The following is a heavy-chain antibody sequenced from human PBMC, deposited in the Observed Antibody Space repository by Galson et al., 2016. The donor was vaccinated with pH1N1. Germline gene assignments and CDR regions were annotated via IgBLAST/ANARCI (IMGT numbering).Heavy chain of an antibody. CDR1: GVSISNTNYY. J-gene: IGHJ4*02. CDR3: ARLWYGEYIDY. Sequence: ETLSLTCSVSGVSISNTNYYWGWIRQPPGKGLEWIANIYYTGNTYYDASLQSRVTISVDTSKYQFSLKVKSVLAADTAVYYCARLWYGEYIDYWGQGTRVSVSS. V-gene: IGHV4-39*01. CDR2: IYYTGNT. D-gene: IGHD3-10*01.